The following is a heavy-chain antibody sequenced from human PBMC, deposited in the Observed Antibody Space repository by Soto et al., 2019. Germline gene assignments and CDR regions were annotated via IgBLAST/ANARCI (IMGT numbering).Heavy chain of an antibody. Sequence: DVQVEESGGGLIQPGGSLRLSCAASGFIVNGKKYLTWVRQAPGKGLEWLSAVYSADGTFYADSVKGRFTVSLDNVKNTVYLQMNSLRSEDSVVYYCATWRLREQAFDVWGPGKRVTVSA. CDR2: VYSADGT. D-gene: IGHD4-17*01. CDR3: ATWRLREQAFDV. V-gene: IGHV3-53*01. J-gene: IGHJ3*01. CDR1: GFIVNGKKY.